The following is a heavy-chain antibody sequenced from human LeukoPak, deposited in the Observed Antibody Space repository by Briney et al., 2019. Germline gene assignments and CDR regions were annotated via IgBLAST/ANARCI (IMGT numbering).Heavy chain of an antibody. Sequence: PSETLSLTCAVSGASISSGGYYWSWIRQPPGKGLEWIGYIYYTGSTNYNPSLKSRVTISVDTSKNQFSLKLSSVTAADTAVYYCARRGSGSPFDYWGQGTLVTVSS. CDR1: GASISSGGYY. V-gene: IGHV4-61*08. CDR2: IYYTGST. CDR3: ARRGSGSPFDY. J-gene: IGHJ4*02. D-gene: IGHD1-26*01.